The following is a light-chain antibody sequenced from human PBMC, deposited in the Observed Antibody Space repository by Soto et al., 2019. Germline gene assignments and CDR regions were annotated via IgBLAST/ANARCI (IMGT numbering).Light chain of an antibody. CDR1: SSNIGSNY. V-gene: IGLV1-47*01. CDR2: RNN. CDR3: AAWDDSLSGLYV. J-gene: IGLJ1*01. Sequence: QAVVTQPPSASGTPGQRVTISCSGSSSNIGSNYVYWYQQHPGTAPKLLIYRNNQRPSGVPDRFSGSKSGTSASLAISGLRSEDEADYYCAAWDDSLSGLYVFGTGTKLTVL.